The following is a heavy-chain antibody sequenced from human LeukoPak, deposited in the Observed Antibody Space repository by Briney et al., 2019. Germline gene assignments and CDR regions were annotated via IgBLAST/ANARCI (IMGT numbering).Heavy chain of an antibody. J-gene: IGHJ4*02. CDR2: IYYSGST. CDR3: ATYGSGSLSGYFDY. CDR1: GGPISSYY. V-gene: IGHV4-59*01. D-gene: IGHD3-10*01. Sequence: SETLSLTCTVSGGPISSYYWSWIRQPPGKGLEWIGYIYYSGSTNYNPSLKRRVTISVDTSKNQFSLNLSSVTAADTAVYYCATYGSGSLSGYFDYWGQGTLVTVSS.